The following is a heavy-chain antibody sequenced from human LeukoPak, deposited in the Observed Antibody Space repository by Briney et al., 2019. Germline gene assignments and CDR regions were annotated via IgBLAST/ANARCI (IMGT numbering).Heavy chain of an antibody. CDR3: ARGDYGGDYFDY. D-gene: IGHD4-23*01. J-gene: IGHJ4*02. Sequence: GGSLRLSCAASGFTFSSYNMKWVRQAPGKRLGWVSYISSGSTYTNYADSVEGRFTISRDNAKNSLYLQMNSLRAEDTAVYYCARGDYGGDYFDYWGQGTLVTVSS. CDR1: GFTFSSYN. V-gene: IGHV3-21*05. CDR2: ISSGSTYT.